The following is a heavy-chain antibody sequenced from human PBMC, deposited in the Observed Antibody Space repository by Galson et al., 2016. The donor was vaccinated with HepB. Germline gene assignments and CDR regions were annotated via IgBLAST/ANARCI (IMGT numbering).Heavy chain of an antibody. J-gene: IGHJ5*02. CDR2: VFHTGST. Sequence: ETLSLTCSVSGVSVTSHYWSWIRLAPGKGLEWIANVFHTGSTTYNPSLNNRVTISLDASMNRFSLELVSVSAADTDVYYCARGGGSPYHDHEFDNWGQGTLLTVS. D-gene: IGHD1-14*01. V-gene: IGHV4-59*02. CDR3: ARGGGSPYHDHEFDN. CDR1: GVSVTSHY.